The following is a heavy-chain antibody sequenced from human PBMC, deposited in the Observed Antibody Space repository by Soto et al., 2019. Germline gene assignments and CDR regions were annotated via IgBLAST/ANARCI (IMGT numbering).Heavy chain of an antibody. Sequence: PGGSLRLSCAASGFTFSSYAMHWVRQAPGKGLEWVAVISYDGSTYYADSVKGRFTISRDNSKNTLYLQMNSLRAEDTAVYYCAGRDLATFTVTTVYDYYYGMDVWGQGTTVTVSS. V-gene: IGHV3-30*14. J-gene: IGHJ6*02. CDR2: ISYDGST. D-gene: IGHD4-17*01. CDR1: GFTFSSYA. CDR3: AGRDLATFTVTTVYDYYYGMDV.